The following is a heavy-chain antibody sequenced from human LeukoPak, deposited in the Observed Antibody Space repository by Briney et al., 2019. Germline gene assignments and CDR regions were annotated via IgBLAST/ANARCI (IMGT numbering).Heavy chain of an antibody. Sequence: ASMKVSCKASGGTFSIYAINWVRQAPGQGLEWVGWINPNSGGTDYAQNFQGRVTMTRDTSISTAYMELSRLRSDDTAVYYCASSWYGQNYYMDVWGKGTTVTISS. J-gene: IGHJ6*03. CDR2: INPNSGGT. V-gene: IGHV1-2*02. D-gene: IGHD6-13*01. CDR1: GGTFSIYA. CDR3: ASSWYGQNYYMDV.